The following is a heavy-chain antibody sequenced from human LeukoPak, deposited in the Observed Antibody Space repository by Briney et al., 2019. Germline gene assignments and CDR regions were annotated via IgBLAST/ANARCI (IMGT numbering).Heavy chain of an antibody. D-gene: IGHD3-3*01. Sequence: ASVKVSCKASGYTFTSYYMHWVRQAPGQGLGWMGIISPSGGSTSYAQKFQGRVTMTRDTSTSTVYMELSSLRSEDTAVYYCARAYYDFWSGYYVDYWGQGTLVTVSS. J-gene: IGHJ4*02. CDR3: ARAYYDFWSGYYVDY. V-gene: IGHV1-46*03. CDR1: GYTFTSYY. CDR2: ISPSGGST.